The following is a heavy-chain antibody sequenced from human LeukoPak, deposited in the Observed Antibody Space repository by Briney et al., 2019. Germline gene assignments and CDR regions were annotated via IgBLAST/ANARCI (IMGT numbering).Heavy chain of an antibody. CDR3: TTDYLSSSSCLLCPRRSDY. D-gene: IGHD6-13*01. J-gene: IGHJ4*02. CDR2: IKSKTDGGTT. Sequence: PGGSLRLSCAASGFTFDDYAMHWVRQAPGKGLEWVGRIKSKTDGGTTDYAAPVKGRFTISRDDSKNTLYLQMNSLKTEDTAVYYCTTDYLSSSSCLLCPRRSDYWGQGTLVTVSS. V-gene: IGHV3-15*01. CDR1: GFTFDDYA.